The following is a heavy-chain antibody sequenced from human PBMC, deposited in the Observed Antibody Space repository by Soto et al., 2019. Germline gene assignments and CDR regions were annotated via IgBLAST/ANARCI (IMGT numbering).Heavy chain of an antibody. Sequence: SLRLSCAASGFTFSSYAMHWVRQAPGKGLEWVAVISYDGSNKYYADSVKGRFTISRDNSKNTLYLQMNSLRAEDTAVYYCASGKIRGLDAFDIWGQGTMVTVSS. V-gene: IGHV3-30*04. D-gene: IGHD3-16*01. J-gene: IGHJ3*02. CDR1: GFTFSSYA. CDR2: ISYDGSNK. CDR3: ASGKIRGLDAFDI.